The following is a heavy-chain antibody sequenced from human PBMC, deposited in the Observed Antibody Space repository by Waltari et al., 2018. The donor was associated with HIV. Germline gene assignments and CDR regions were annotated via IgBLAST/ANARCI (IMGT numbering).Heavy chain of an antibody. D-gene: IGHD4-17*01. Sequence: EVQLVESGGVVVQPGGYLRLSFAASGSTFDDYAMHWVRQAPGKGLEWVSLISWDGGSTYYADSVKGRFTISRDNSKNSLYLQMNSLRAEDTALYYCSTYGDSEAFDIWGQGTMVTVSS. CDR1: GSTFDDYA. V-gene: IGHV3-43D*03. CDR3: STYGDSEAFDI. J-gene: IGHJ3*02. CDR2: ISWDGGST.